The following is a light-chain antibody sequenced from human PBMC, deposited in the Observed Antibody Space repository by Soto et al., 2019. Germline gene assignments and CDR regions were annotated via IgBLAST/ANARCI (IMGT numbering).Light chain of an antibody. V-gene: IGLV1-44*01. J-gene: IGLJ3*02. CDR3: SVWDDILNGWV. CDR1: NSNIGSHT. Sequence: QSVLTQPPSASGTPGQRVTISCSGSNSNIGSHTVNWYQQLPGTAPKLLMYSNNQRPSGVPDRFSGSKSGTSASLAISGLQSEDEADYYCSVWDDILNGWVFGGGTKLTVL. CDR2: SNN.